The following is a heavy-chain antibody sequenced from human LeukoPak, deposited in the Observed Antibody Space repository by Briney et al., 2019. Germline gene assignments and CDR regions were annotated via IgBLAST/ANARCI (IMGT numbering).Heavy chain of an antibody. V-gene: IGHV1-18*01. CDR3: ARTPYHDPTNWFDP. D-gene: IGHD3-3*01. Sequence: GASVKVSCKASGYTFSNYGISWVRQAPGQGLEWMGWISAYNGNTNYAQKLQGRVTMTTDTSTSTAYMELRSLRSDDTAVYYCARTPYHDPTNWFDPWGQGTLVTVSS. CDR2: ISAYNGNT. J-gene: IGHJ5*02. CDR1: GYTFSNYG.